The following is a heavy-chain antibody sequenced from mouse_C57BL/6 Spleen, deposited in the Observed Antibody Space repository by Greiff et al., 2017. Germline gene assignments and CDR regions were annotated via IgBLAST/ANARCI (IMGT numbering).Heavy chain of an antibody. V-gene: IGHV1-69*01. CDR2: IDPSDSYT. CDR1: GCTFTSYW. J-gene: IGHJ4*01. D-gene: IGHD2-2*01. CDR3: ARKWGYDEGGMDY. Sequence: QVQLQQPGAELVMPGASVKLSCKASGCTFTSYWMHWVKQRPGQGLEWIGEIDPSDSYTNYNQKFKGKSTLTVDKSSSTAYMQLSSLTSDDSAVYYCARKWGYDEGGMDYWGQGTSVTVSS.